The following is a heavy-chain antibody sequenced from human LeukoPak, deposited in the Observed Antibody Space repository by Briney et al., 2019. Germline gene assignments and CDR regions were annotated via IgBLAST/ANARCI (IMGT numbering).Heavy chain of an antibody. V-gene: IGHV4-38-2*01. J-gene: IGHJ4*02. D-gene: IGHD3-3*01. CDR3: ARLLDDFWSGYPYYFDY. CDR1: GYSISSGYY. Sequence: SETLSLTCAVSGYSISSGYYWGCNRQPPGKELEWIGSNYHSGSTYHNPSLKSRVTISVDTSKNQFSLKLSSVTAADTAVYYCARLLDDFWSGYPYYFDYWGQGTLVTVSS. CDR2: NYHSGST.